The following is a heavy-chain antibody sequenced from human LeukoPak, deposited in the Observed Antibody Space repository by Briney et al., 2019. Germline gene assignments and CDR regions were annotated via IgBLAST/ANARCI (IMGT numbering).Heavy chain of an antibody. D-gene: IGHD3-10*01. CDR2: ISWDGGST. CDR1: AFSLNAYN. Sequence: GGSLGLSCAASAFSLNAYNMNWVRQAPGKGLEWVSLISWDGGSTYYADSVKGRFTISRDNSKNSLYLQMNSLRTEDTALYYCARPLETTDYYGSGTGMGYWGQGTLVTVSS. CDR3: ARPLETTDYYGSGTGMGY. J-gene: IGHJ4*02. V-gene: IGHV3-43*01.